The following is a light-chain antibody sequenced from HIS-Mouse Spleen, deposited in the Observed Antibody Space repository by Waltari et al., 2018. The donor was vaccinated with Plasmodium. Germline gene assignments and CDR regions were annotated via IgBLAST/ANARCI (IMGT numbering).Light chain of an antibody. CDR1: NIGSKS. V-gene: IGLV3-21*02. Sequence: SYVLTQPPSVSVAPGQTARITCGGNNIGSKSVHWDQQKPGQAPVLGVYDDSDRPSGSPERFSGANAGNTATLTISRVEAGDEADYYCQVWDSSSDHPVFGGGTKLTVL. CDR2: DDS. CDR3: QVWDSSSDHPV. J-gene: IGLJ2*01.